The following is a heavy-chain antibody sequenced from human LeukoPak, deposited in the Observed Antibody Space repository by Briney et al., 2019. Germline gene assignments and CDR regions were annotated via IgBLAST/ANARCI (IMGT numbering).Heavy chain of an antibody. CDR3: ARAGYYDSSGWGGWDYYFDY. J-gene: IGHJ4*02. Sequence: SGTLSLTCTVSGGSISSYYWSWIRQPPGKGLEWIGYIYYSGGTNYNPSLKSRVTISVDTSKNQFSLKLSSVTAADTAVYYCARAGYYDSSGWGGWDYYFDYWGQGTLVTVSS. D-gene: IGHD3-22*01. CDR2: IYYSGGT. CDR1: GGSISSYY. V-gene: IGHV4-59*01.